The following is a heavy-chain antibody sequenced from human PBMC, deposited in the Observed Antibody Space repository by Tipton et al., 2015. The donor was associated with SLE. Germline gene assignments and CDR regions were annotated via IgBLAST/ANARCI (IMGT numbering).Heavy chain of an antibody. V-gene: IGHV1-18*04. J-gene: IGHJ6*02. CDR3: ATHPPMGSGSYYGMDV. D-gene: IGHD3-10*01. CDR2: ISAYNGNT. Sequence: QVQLVQSGAEVKKPGASVKVSCKASGYTFTSYGISWVQQAPGQGLEWMGWISAYNGNTNYAQKLQGRVTMTTDTSTSTAYMELRSLRSDDTAVYYCATHPPMGSGSYYGMDVWGQGTTVTVSS. CDR1: GYTFTSYG.